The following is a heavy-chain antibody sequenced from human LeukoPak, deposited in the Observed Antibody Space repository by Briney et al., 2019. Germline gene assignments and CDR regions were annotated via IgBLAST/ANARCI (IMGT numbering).Heavy chain of an antibody. CDR3: ARYDRGRKKAEGTFDY. D-gene: IGHD1-1*01. Sequence: PSQTLSLTCTVSGGSISSGSYYWSWIRQPAGKGLEWIGRIYTSGSTNYNPSLKSRVTISVDTSKNQFSLKLGSVTAADTAVYYCARYDRGRKKAEGTFDYWGQGTLVTVSS. CDR1: GGSISSGSYY. V-gene: IGHV4-61*02. J-gene: IGHJ4*02. CDR2: IYTSGST.